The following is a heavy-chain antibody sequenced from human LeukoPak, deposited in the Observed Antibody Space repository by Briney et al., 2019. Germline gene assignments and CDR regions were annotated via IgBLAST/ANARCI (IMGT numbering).Heavy chain of an antibody. Sequence: GGSLRLSCAASGFTFSSYSMNWVRQAPGKGLEWVSSISSSSSYIYYADSVKGRFTISRDNAKNSLYLQMNSLRAEDTAVYYCARVSYGDYGYFFDYWGQGTLVTVSS. CDR2: ISSSSSYI. CDR3: ARVSYGDYGYFFDY. J-gene: IGHJ4*02. V-gene: IGHV3-21*01. CDR1: GFTFSSYS. D-gene: IGHD4-17*01.